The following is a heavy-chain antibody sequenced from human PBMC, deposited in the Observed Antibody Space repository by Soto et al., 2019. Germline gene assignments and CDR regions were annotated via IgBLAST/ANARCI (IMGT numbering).Heavy chain of an antibody. Sequence: SEPLSLTCSVSGYSIDRVYYWGWIRQAPERGLEWIGSISHRGATSHTPSLKSRAIISLDTSNNQFTLRLTSVTVADTATYYCVRYEYDSSGHDDEHWGQG. V-gene: IGHV4-38-2*02. CDR2: ISHRGAT. J-gene: IGHJ1*01. CDR1: GYSIDRVYY. D-gene: IGHD3-22*01. CDR3: VRYEYDSSGHDDEH.